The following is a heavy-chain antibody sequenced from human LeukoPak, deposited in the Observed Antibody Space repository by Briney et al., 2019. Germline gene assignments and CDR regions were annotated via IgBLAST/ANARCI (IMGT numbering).Heavy chain of an antibody. D-gene: IGHD1/OR15-1a*01. V-gene: IGHV3-13*01. CDR2: IGTAGDT. CDR1: GFTFSSYD. J-gene: IGHJ6*02. CDR3: ARVQNNYYYYYGMDV. Sequence: GGSLRLSCAASGFTFSSYDMHWVRQATGKGLEWDSAIGTAGDTYYPGSVKGRFTISRENAKNSLYLQMNSLRAEDTAVYYCARVQNNYYYYYGMDVWGQGTTVTVSS.